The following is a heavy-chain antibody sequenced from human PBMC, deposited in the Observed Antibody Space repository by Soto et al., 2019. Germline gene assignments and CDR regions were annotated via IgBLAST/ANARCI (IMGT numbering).Heavy chain of an antibody. CDR3: ASDETTPYGMDV. J-gene: IGHJ6*02. V-gene: IGHV1-69*12. CDR2: IIPIFGTA. Sequence: QVQLVQSGAEVKKPGSSVKVSCKASGGTFSSYAISWVRQAPGQGLEWMGGIIPIFGTANYAQKFQGRVTITADESTGTAYMEPSILRSEDTAVYYCASDETTPYGMDVWGQGTTVTVSS. CDR1: GGTFSSYA. D-gene: IGHD4-4*01.